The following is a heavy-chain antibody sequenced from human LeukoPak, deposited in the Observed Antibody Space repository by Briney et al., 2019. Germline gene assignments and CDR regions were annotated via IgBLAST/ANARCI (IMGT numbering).Heavy chain of an antibody. J-gene: IGHJ4*02. Sequence: SVKVSCKASGGTFSSYAISWVRQAPGQGLEWMGRTIPIFGIANYAQKFQGRVTITADKSTSTAYMELSSLRSEDTAVYYCARPKNYYYDSSGYSFDYWGQGTLVTVSS. CDR2: TIPIFGIA. D-gene: IGHD3-22*01. CDR1: GGTFSSYA. CDR3: ARPKNYYYDSSGYSFDY. V-gene: IGHV1-69*04.